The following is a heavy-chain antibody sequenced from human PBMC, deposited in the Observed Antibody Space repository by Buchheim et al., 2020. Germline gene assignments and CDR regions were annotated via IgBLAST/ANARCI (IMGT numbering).Heavy chain of an antibody. Sequence: EVQLVESGGGLVQPGGSLRLSCAASGFTFSSYWMSWVRQAPGKGLEWVANIKQDGSEKYYVDSVKGRFTISRDNAKHSLYLQMNSLRAEDTAVYYCARDARPYSSGWPGLDYWGQGTL. CDR3: ARDARPYSSGWPGLDY. J-gene: IGHJ4*02. V-gene: IGHV3-7*01. CDR2: IKQDGSEK. D-gene: IGHD6-19*01. CDR1: GFTFSSYW.